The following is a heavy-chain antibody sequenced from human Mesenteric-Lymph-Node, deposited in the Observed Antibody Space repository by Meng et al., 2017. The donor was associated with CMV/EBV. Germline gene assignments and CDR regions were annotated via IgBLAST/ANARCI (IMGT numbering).Heavy chain of an antibody. J-gene: IGHJ2*01. Sequence: SRRLSCAASGFTLSSYWMHWVRQAPGKGLVWVSRINSDGSTTNYADSVKGRFTISRDNAKNTLYLQMNSLRAEDTAVYYCAAGYLDLWGRGTLVTVSS. V-gene: IGHV3-74*01. CDR1: GFTLSSYW. CDR3: AAGYLDL. CDR2: INSDGSTT.